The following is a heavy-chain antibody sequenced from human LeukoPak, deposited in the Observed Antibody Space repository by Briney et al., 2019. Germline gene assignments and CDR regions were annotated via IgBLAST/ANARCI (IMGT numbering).Heavy chain of an antibody. CDR1: GFTFSSYG. V-gene: IGHV3-30*18. CDR3: AKGGDSSGYYFDY. Sequence: GGSLRLSCAASGFTFSSYGMHWVRQAPGKGLEWVAVISYDGSNKYYADYVKGRFTISRDNSKNTLYLQMNSLRAEDTAVYYCAKGGDSSGYYFDYWGQGTLVTVSS. J-gene: IGHJ4*02. D-gene: IGHD3-22*01. CDR2: ISYDGSNK.